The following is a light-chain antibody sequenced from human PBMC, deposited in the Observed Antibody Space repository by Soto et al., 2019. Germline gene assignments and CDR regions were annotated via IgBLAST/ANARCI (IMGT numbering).Light chain of an antibody. V-gene: IGLV2-14*01. J-gene: IGLJ1*01. Sequence: QSVLTQPASVSGSPGQSITISCTGTSSDVGGYNYVSWYQQHPGKAPKLMIYEVSFRPSGISNRFSGSKSGNTASLTISGLQAEDEADYYCSSYTSNRIVFGTGTKVTVL. CDR3: SSYTSNRIV. CDR2: EVS. CDR1: SSDVGGYNY.